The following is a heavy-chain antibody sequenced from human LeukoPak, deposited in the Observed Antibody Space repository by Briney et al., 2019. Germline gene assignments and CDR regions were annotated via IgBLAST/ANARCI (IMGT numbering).Heavy chain of an antibody. J-gene: IGHJ4*02. Sequence: GVSLRLSCAASGFTVRNNFTSWVRQAPGKGLELVSLIYSGGTTKYADSVRGRFTISRDNSNNTLYLQMNSLRAEDTAVYYCARDQPVVTPLGYWGQGTLVTVSS. CDR1: GFTVRNNF. CDR3: ARDQPVVTPLGY. D-gene: IGHD4-23*01. V-gene: IGHV3-53*01. CDR2: IYSGGTT.